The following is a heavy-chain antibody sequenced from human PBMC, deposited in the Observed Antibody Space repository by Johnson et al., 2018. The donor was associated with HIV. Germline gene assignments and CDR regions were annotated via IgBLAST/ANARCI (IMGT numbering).Heavy chain of an antibody. CDR1: GFTFSAYY. CDR2: ISSSGSSV. D-gene: IGHD4-17*01. CDR3: ARDATPWGGAYVGYAFDL. Sequence: VQLVESGGGVVQPGRSLRLSCAASGFTFSAYYMSWIRQAPGKGLECLAYISSSGSSVYYTDSVKGRFTISMDNTKNSLHLQMNSLRAEDTAVYYCARDATPWGGAYVGYAFDLWGQGTMVAVSS. V-gene: IGHV3-11*04. J-gene: IGHJ3*01.